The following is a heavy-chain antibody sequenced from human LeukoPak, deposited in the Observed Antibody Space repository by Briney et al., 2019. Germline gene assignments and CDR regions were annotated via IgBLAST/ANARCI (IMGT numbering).Heavy chain of an antibody. J-gene: IGHJ4*02. V-gene: IGHV3-48*02. Sequence: PGGSLRLSCAASGFPFSSHVLSWVRQAPGKGLEWIAYINHNGEAIYYPDFAKGRFIISRDNAKNSLFLQMNDLRDEDTAVYYCARDYDWAFDFWGQGTRVTVSS. CDR1: GFPFSSHV. D-gene: IGHD3-9*01. CDR3: ARDYDWAFDF. CDR2: INHNGEAI.